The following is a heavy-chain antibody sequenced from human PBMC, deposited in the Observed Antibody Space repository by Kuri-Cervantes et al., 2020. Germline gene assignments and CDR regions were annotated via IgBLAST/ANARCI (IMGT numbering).Heavy chain of an antibody. D-gene: IGHD6-19*01. CDR3: AKDLRGGSVAGTGIFDY. J-gene: IGHJ4*02. V-gene: IGHV3-53*05. CDR1: GFTVSSNY. Sequence: GGSLRLSCAASGFTVSSNYMSWVRQAPGKGLEWVSVIYSGGSTYYADSVKGRFTISRDNAKNSLYLQMNSLRTEDTALYYCAKDLRGGSVAGTGIFDYWGQGTLVTVSS. CDR2: IYSGGST.